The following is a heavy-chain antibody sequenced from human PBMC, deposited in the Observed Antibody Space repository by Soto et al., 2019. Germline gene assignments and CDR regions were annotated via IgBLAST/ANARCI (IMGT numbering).Heavy chain of an antibody. J-gene: IGHJ4*02. CDR2: FDPEDGET. D-gene: IGHD3-22*01. V-gene: IGHV1-24*01. CDR1: GYSLTGLS. CDR3: VTDSIVSGSYYFDF. Sequence: ASVKVSCKVSGYSLTGLSLHWVRQAPGKRLEWMGAFDPEDGETTYAQSLQGRVTMTADTSEDTAYMELSSLMSEDTALYYCVTDSIVSGSYYFDFWGQGALVTVSS.